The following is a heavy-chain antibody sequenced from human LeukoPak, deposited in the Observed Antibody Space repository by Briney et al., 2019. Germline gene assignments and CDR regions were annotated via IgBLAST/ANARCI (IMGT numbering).Heavy chain of an antibody. V-gene: IGHV4-59*08. J-gene: IGHJ5*02. CDR3: ARRKIAVAGNWFDP. CDR2: IYYSGST. CDR1: GGSISSYY. D-gene: IGHD6-19*01. Sequence: PSETLSLTCTVSGGSISSYYGSWIRQPPGKGLEWIGYIYYSGSTNYNPSLKSRVTISVDTSKNQFSLKLSCVTAADTAVYSCARRKIAVAGNWFDPWGQGTLVTVSS.